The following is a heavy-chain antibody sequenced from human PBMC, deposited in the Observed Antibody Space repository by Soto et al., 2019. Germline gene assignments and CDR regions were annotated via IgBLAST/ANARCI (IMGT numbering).Heavy chain of an antibody. V-gene: IGHV3-21*06. Sequence: GGSLRLSCAASVFTFSSYSMNWVRQARGKGLEWVSSISSSSSYIYYADSVKGRFTISRDNAKNTLYLQMNSLRAEDTAVYYCARDVGVEWEIVVVTQPYFDYWGQGTLVTVSS. D-gene: IGHD3-22*01. CDR1: VFTFSSYS. CDR3: ARDVGVEWEIVVVTQPYFDY. CDR2: ISSSSSYI. J-gene: IGHJ4*02.